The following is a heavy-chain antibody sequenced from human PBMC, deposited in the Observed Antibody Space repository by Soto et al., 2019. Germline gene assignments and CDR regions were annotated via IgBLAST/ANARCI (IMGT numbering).Heavy chain of an antibody. CDR2: INHSGST. Sequence: SETLSLTCAVYGGSFSGYYWSWIRQPPGKGLEWIGEINHSGSTNYNPSLKSRVTISVDTSKNQFSLKLSSVTAADTAVYYCARGRYYYGSGSYYDKFDPWGQGTLVTVSS. CDR1: GGSFSGYY. V-gene: IGHV4-34*01. CDR3: ARGRYYYGSGSYYDKFDP. J-gene: IGHJ5*02. D-gene: IGHD3-10*01.